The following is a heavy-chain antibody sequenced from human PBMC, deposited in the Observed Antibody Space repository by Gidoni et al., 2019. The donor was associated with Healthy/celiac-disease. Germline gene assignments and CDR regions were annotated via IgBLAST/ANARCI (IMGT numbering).Heavy chain of an antibody. V-gene: IGHV3-49*05. D-gene: IGHD3-16*01. CDR1: VFPFGDYA. J-gene: IGHJ4*02. CDR2: IRSKAYGGTT. Sequence: EVQLVESGGGLVKPGRSLRLSCPASVFPFGDYAMSWFRQAPGKGLEWVGFIRSKAYGGTTEYAASVKGRFTISRDDSKSIAYLQMNSLKTEDTAVYYCTPEGDYYFDYWGQGTLVTVSS. CDR3: TPEGDYYFDY.